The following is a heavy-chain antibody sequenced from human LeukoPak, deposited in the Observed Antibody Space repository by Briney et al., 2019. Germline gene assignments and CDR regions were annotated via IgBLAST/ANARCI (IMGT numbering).Heavy chain of an antibody. J-gene: IGHJ3*02. CDR2: MNPNSGNT. V-gene: IGHV1-8*03. Sequence: ASVKVSCNASGYTFTSYDINWVRQATGQGLEWMGWMNPNSGNTGYAQKFQGRVTITRNTSISTAYMELSSLRSEDTAVYYCAREVSVMDAFDIWGQGTMVTVSS. CDR1: GYTFTSYD. CDR3: AREVSVMDAFDI. D-gene: IGHD2-21*01.